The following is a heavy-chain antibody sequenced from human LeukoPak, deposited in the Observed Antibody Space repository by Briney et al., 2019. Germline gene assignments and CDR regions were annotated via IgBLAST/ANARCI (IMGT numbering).Heavy chain of an antibody. Sequence: ASVKVSCKVSGYTLTESSMHWVRQAPGKGLEWMGGFDPEGGETIYAQKFQGRVTMTEDTSTDTAYMELSSLRSEDTAVYYCATIRYDSSGWFDYWGQGTLVTVSS. V-gene: IGHV1-24*01. J-gene: IGHJ4*02. CDR2: FDPEGGET. D-gene: IGHD3-22*01. CDR1: GYTLTESS. CDR3: ATIRYDSSGWFDY.